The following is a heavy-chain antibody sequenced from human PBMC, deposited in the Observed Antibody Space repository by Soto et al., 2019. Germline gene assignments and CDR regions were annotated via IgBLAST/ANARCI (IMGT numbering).Heavy chain of an antibody. CDR3: TKDTSPAAELDYYNYYGMDD. CDR1: GVSFDDYG. D-gene: IGHD2-2*01. Sequence: PXGSLRLSCVGSGVSFDDYGIHWVRQLPGKGLDWLSGVNWSGKTLGYAESVKGRFTISRDNAENSLHLQMNSLRPEDTALYFCTKDTSPAAELDYYNYYGMDDWGQGTTVTVSS. CDR2: VNWSGKTL. J-gene: IGHJ6*02. V-gene: IGHV3-9*01.